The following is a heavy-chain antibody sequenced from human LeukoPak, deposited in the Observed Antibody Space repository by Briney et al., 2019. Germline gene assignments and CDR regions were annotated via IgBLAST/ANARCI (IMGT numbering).Heavy chain of an antibody. CDR1: GGSFSGYY. D-gene: IGHD3-22*01. CDR3: ARTDYDSSGYYSY. V-gene: IGHV4-34*01. CDR2: INHSGST. J-gene: IGHJ4*02. Sequence: PSETLSLTCAVCGGSFSGYYWSWIRQPPGKGLEWIGEINHSGSTNYNPSLKSRVTISVDTSRNQFSLKLSSVTAADTAVYYCARTDYDSSGYYSYWGQGTLVTVSS.